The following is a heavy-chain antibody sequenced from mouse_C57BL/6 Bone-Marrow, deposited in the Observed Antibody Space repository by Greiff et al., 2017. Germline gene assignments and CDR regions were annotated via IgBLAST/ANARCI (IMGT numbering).Heavy chain of an antibody. Sequence: DVKLVESGGGLVQPGGSLKLSCAASGFTFSDYSMYWVRQTPEKRLEWVAYISNGGGSTYSPDTVKGRFTISRDTAKNTLYLQMSRLKAEDTAMYYGARLNGNHDYWGQGTTLTVSS. CDR1: GFTFSDYS. V-gene: IGHV5-12*01. CDR3: ARLNGNHDY. D-gene: IGHD1-1*01. J-gene: IGHJ2*01. CDR2: ISNGGGST.